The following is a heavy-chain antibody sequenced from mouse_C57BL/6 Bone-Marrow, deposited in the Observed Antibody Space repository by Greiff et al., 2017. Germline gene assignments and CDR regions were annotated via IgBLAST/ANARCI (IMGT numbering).Heavy chain of an antibody. CDR2: IDPSDSYT. V-gene: IGHV1-50*01. CDR1: GYTFTSYW. CDR3: ARLLLAWFAY. Sequence: QVQLQQPGAELVKPGASVKLSCKASGYTFTSYWMQWVKQRPGQGLEWIGEIDPSDSYTNYNQKFKGKATLTVDTSSSTAYMQLSSLTSEDSAVYYCARLLLAWFAYWGQGTLVTVSA. J-gene: IGHJ3*01. D-gene: IGHD2-1*01.